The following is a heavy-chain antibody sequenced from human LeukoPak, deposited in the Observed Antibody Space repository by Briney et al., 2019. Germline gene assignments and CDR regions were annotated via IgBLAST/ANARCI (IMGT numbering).Heavy chain of an antibody. CDR2: ISGSGGST. Sequence: GGSLRLSCAASGFTFSSYAMSWVRQAPGKGLEWVSAISGSGGSTYYADSVKGRFTISRDNSKNTLYLQMNSLRAEDTAVYYCAAMVRGLIQYYFDYWGQGTLVTVSS. CDR3: AAMVRGLIQYYFDY. CDR1: GFTFSSYA. V-gene: IGHV3-23*01. J-gene: IGHJ4*02. D-gene: IGHD3-10*01.